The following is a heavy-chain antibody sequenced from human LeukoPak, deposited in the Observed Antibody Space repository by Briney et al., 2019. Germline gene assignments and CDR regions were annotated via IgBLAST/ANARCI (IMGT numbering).Heavy chain of an antibody. CDR2: IDFSGST. CDR3: ARAPIRQGPPTGIVVVPAASPLDY. Sequence: PSETLSLTCTVSGGSISSGLYYWSWVRQPAGKGLEWIGRIDFSGSTKYNPSLKSRVTVSLDTSKNQFSLKLTSVTAADTAVYYCARAPIRQGPPTGIVVVPAASPLDYWGQGTLVTVSS. V-gene: IGHV4-61*02. CDR1: GGSISSGLYY. D-gene: IGHD2-2*01. J-gene: IGHJ4*02.